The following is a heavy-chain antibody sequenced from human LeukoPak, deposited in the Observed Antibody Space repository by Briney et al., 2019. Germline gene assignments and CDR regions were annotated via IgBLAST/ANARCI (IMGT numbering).Heavy chain of an antibody. D-gene: IGHD3-10*01. V-gene: IGHV1-2*02. CDR2: INPNSGGT. Sequence: EASRKVSCKASGYTFTGYYMHWVRQAPGQGLEWMGWINPNSGGTNYAQKFQGRVTMTRDTSISTAYMELSRLRSDDTAVYYCARVWFGELLAEYFDYWGQGTLVTVSS. CDR1: GYTFTGYY. J-gene: IGHJ4*02. CDR3: ARVWFGELLAEYFDY.